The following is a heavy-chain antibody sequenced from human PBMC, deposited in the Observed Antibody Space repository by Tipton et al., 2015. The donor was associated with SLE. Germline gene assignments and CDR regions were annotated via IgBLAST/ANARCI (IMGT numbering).Heavy chain of an antibody. CDR2: ISSVDNTK. D-gene: IGHD2-21*01. CDR3: ARGLAPFTFDV. Sequence: SLRLSCAASGYTFSYYEMNWVRQAPGKGLEWVSYISSVDNTKYYADSVKGRFTVSRDNARKSLYLQMNSLRVEDTAVYYCARGLAPFTFDVWGPGTMVTVSS. CDR1: GYTFSYYE. V-gene: IGHV3-48*03. J-gene: IGHJ3*01.